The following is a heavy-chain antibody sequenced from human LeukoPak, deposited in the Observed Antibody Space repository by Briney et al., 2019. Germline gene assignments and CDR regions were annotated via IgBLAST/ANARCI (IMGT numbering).Heavy chain of an antibody. CDR1: GGTFSSYT. J-gene: IGHJ4*02. D-gene: IGHD3-10*01. CDR3: ARELGFGLPAF. CDR2: IIQSFGAP. Sequence: GASVKVSCKASGGTFSSYTFTWVRQAPGQGLEWMGRIIQSFGAPNYAQQFQGRVTITTDESTSTVYMALSSLTSQDTAVYYCARELGFGLPAFWGQGTLVTVSS. V-gene: IGHV1-69*05.